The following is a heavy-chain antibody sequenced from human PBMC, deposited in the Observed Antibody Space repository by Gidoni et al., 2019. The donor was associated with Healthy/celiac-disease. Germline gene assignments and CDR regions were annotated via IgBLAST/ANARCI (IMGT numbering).Heavy chain of an antibody. CDR1: GGSISSYY. D-gene: IGHD6-19*01. CDR2: IYTSGST. V-gene: IGHV4-4*07. Sequence: QVQLQESGPGLVKPSETLSLTYHVSGGSISSYYWSWIRQPAGKGLGWIGRIYTSGSTNYNPSLKSRVTMSVDTSKNQFSLKLSSVTAADTAVYYCARDWAGSYYGMDVWGQGTTVTVSS. CDR3: ARDWAGSYYGMDV. J-gene: IGHJ6*02.